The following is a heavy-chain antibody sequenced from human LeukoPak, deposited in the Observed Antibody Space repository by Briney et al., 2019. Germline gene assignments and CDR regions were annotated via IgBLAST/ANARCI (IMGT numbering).Heavy chain of an antibody. D-gene: IGHD6-13*01. CDR1: GGSFSNYY. Sequence: SETLSLTCAVYGGSFSNYYLSWVRQPPGKGLEWIGEIDHSGSTNYNPSLKSRPTISVDTSKKQFSLKLSSVTAADTAVYYCARAPVRVAAVGKYFDYWGQGTLVTVSS. CDR2: IDHSGST. V-gene: IGHV4-34*01. J-gene: IGHJ4*02. CDR3: ARAPVRVAAVGKYFDY.